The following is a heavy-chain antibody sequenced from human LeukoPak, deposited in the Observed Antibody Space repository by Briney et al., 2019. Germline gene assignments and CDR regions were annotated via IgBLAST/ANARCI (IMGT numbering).Heavy chain of an antibody. V-gene: IGHV3-7*01. Sequence: WGSLRLSCAASGFTFSSYWMSWVRQAPGKGLEWVANIKQDGSEKYYVDSVKGRFTISRDNAKNSLYLQMNSLRAEDTAVYYCARDANVDTAMASYFDYWGQGTLVTVSS. CDR3: ARDANVDTAMASYFDY. CDR1: GFTFSSYW. J-gene: IGHJ4*02. CDR2: IKQDGSEK. D-gene: IGHD5-18*01.